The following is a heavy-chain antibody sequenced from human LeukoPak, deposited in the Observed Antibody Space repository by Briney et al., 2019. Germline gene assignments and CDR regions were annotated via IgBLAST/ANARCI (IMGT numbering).Heavy chain of an antibody. CDR1: GFTVSSYG. Sequence: GGSLRLSCAASGFTVSSYGMSWVRQAPGKGLEWVSAISGSGGSTYYADSVKGRFTISRDNAKNSLYLQMNSLRAEDTAVYYCARERVAGMLSVGYWGQGTLVTVSS. V-gene: IGHV3-23*01. D-gene: IGHD6-19*01. CDR2: ISGSGGST. J-gene: IGHJ4*02. CDR3: ARERVAGMLSVGY.